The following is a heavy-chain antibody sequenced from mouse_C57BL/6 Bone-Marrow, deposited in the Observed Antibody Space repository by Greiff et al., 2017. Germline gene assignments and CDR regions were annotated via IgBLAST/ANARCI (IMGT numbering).Heavy chain of an antibody. CDR3: ARGLPPCY. D-gene: IGHD2-2*01. V-gene: IGHV1-76*01. CDR1: GYTFTDYY. J-gene: IGHJ2*01. CDR2: IYPGSGNT. Sequence: VKLMESGAELVRPGASVKLSCKASGYTFTDYYINWVKQRPGQGLEWIARIYPGSGNTYYNEKFKGKATLTAEKSSSTAYMQLSSLTSEDSAVYFCARGLPPCYWGQGTTLTVSS.